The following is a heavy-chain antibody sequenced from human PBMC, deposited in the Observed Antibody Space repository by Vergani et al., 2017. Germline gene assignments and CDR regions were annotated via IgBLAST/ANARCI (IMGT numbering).Heavy chain of an antibody. CDR1: GFTFSSYA. Sequence: QVQLVESGGGVVQPGRSLRLSCAASGFTFSSYAMHWVRQAPGKGLEWVAVISSDGRNKYYADSVKGRFTISRDNSKNTLYLQMNSLRTEDTAVYYCARDYGGNGYFDYWGQGTLVTVSS. J-gene: IGHJ4*02. D-gene: IGHD4-23*01. V-gene: IGHV3-30*04. CDR3: ARDYGGNGYFDY. CDR2: ISSDGRNK.